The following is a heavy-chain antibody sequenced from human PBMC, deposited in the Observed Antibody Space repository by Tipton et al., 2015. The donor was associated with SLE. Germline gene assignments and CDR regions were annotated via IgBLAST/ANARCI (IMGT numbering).Heavy chain of an antibody. CDR2: FDPNGST. CDR1: GGSISGPYH. CDR3: AREGAEKVRTSYYYYMDV. J-gene: IGHJ6*03. Sequence: TLSLTCTVSGGSISGPYHWSWIRQAAGKGLEWIGRFDPNGSTRYNPSFQSRVTMSMDTPKKQFSLVLSSVTAADTAVYYCAREGAEKVRTSYYYYMDVWGKGTTVTISS. V-gene: IGHV4-4*07. D-gene: IGHD3-10*01.